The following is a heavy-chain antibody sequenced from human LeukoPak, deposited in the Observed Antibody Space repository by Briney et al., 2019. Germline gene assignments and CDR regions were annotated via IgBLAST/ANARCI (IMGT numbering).Heavy chain of an antibody. J-gene: IGHJ6*03. Sequence: GGSLRLSCAASGFTFSSYSMNWVRQAPGKGLEWVSSISSSSSYIYYADSVKGRFTISRDNAKNSLYLQMNSLRAEDTAVYYCARGRGTLTAGTGYLDVWGKGTTAIVSS. V-gene: IGHV3-21*01. CDR3: ARGRGTLTAGTGYLDV. D-gene: IGHD6-13*01. CDR1: GFTFSSYS. CDR2: ISSSSSYI.